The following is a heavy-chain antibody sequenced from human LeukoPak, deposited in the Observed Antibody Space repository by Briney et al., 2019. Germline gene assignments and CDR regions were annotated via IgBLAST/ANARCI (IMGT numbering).Heavy chain of an antibody. CDR2: ISGSGGST. V-gene: IGHV3-23*01. CDR1: GFTFSRHA. CDR3: AKVSQLLYFDY. J-gene: IGHJ4*02. D-gene: IGHD2-2*01. Sequence: GGSLRLSCAASGFTFSRHAMSWVRQAPGKGLEWVSSISGSGGSTYYADSVKGRFAISRDNSKNTLYLQMNSLRAEDTAVYYCAKVSQLLYFDYWGQGTLVTVSS.